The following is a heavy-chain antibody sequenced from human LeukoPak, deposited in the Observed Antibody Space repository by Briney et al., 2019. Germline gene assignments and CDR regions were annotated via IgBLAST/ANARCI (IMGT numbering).Heavy chain of an antibody. D-gene: IGHD7-27*01. V-gene: IGHV3-21*01. CDR2: ISSSSTDK. J-gene: IGHJ4*02. CDR3: ARVATSGY. CDR1: GFTFSSYS. Sequence: GGSLSLSCAASGFTFSSYSMNWVRQAPGKGLEWVSSISSSSTDKYYVDSVKGRFTISRDNAKNSLYLQMNSLRAEDTAVYYCARVATSGYWGQGTLVTVSS.